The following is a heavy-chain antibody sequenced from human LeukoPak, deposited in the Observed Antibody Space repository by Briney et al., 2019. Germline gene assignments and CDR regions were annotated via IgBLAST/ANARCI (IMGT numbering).Heavy chain of an antibody. D-gene: IGHD3-3*01. CDR1: GYSISSGYY. CDR3: ATTSATYYDFWSENYYFDY. J-gene: IGHJ4*02. V-gene: IGHV4-61*01. Sequence: SETLSLTCAVSGYSISSGYYWGWIRQPPGKGLEWIGYIYYSGSTNYNPSLKSRVTISVDTSKNQFSLKLSSVTAADTAVYYCATTSATYYDFWSENYYFDYWGQGTLVTVSS. CDR2: IYYSGST.